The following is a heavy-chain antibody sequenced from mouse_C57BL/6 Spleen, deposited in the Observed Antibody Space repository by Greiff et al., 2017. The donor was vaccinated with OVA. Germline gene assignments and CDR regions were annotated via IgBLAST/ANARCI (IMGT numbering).Heavy chain of an antibody. V-gene: IGHV5-6*02. CDR3: YYDGFAY. D-gene: IGHD1-1*01. Sequence: DVKLVESGGDLVKPGGSLKLSCAASGFTFSSYGMSWVRQTPDKRLEWVATISSGGSYTYYPDSVKGRFTISRDNAKNTLYLQMSSLKSEDTAMYYCYYDGFAYWGQGTLVTVSA. CDR1: GFTFSSYG. CDR2: ISSGGSYT. J-gene: IGHJ3*01.